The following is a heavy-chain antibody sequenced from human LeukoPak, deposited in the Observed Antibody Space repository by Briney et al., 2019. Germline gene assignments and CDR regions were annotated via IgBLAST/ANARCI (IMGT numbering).Heavy chain of an antibody. Sequence: SETLSLTCTVSGYSISSGYYWGWIRQPPGKGLEWIGSIYHSGSTYYNPSLKSRVTISVDTSKNQFSLKLSSVTAADTAVYYCARGSLRYFDWLLKGYAFDIWGQGTMVTVSS. CDR1: GYSISSGYY. CDR2: IYHSGST. J-gene: IGHJ3*02. D-gene: IGHD3-9*01. V-gene: IGHV4-38-2*02. CDR3: ARGSLRYFDWLLKGYAFDI.